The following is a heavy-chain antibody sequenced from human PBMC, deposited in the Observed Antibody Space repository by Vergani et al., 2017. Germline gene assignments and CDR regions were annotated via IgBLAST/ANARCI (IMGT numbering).Heavy chain of an antibody. J-gene: IGHJ6*03. Sequence: QITLKESGPTLVKPTQTLTLTCTFSGFSLNTRGVSVAWIRQPPGKALDWLALIYWNDDQHYSPSLNNRVTITKDTSKNQVVIKMNNIDYVDTGTYDCLYRKTECLITGCFYPFYCYYSMDGWGKGTTVTVSS. CDR3: LYRKTECLITGCFYPFYCYYSMDG. CDR1: GFSLNTRGVS. D-gene: IGHD5/OR15-5a*01. V-gene: IGHV2-5*04. CDR2: IYWNDDQ.